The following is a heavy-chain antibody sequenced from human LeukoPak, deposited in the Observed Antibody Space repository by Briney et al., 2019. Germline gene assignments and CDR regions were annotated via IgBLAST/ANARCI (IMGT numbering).Heavy chain of an antibody. CDR3: AREALGYCSGGSCYPSSNRDSAFDY. D-gene: IGHD2-15*01. V-gene: IGHV1-69*11. J-gene: IGHJ4*02. CDR1: GGTFSSYA. CDR2: IIPILGTA. Sequence: SVKVSCKASGGTFSSYAISWVRQAPGQGLEWMGRIIPILGTANYAQKFQGRVTITTDESTSTAYMELSSLRSEDTAVYYCAREALGYCSGGSCYPSSNRDSAFDYWGQGTLVTVSS.